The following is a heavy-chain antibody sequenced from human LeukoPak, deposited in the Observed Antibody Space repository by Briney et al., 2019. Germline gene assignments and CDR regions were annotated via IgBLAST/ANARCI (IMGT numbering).Heavy chain of an antibody. J-gene: IGHJ5*02. CDR3: VKASSSSPQYNWFDA. Sequence: GGSLRLSCAASGFTFSTYAMSWVRQAPGKGLEWVSVVSGTGGRTYYADSVKGRFTISRDNSKNTLYLQMNSLRAEDTALYYCVKASSSSPQYNWFDAWGQGTLVTVSS. V-gene: IGHV3-23*01. D-gene: IGHD6-6*01. CDR2: VSGTGGRT. CDR1: GFTFSTYA.